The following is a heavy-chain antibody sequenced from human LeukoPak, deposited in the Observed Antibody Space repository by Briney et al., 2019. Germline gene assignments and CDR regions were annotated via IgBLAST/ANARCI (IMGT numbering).Heavy chain of an antibody. CDR3: ARAARYCSGGSCSSDISDY. Sequence: PGRSLRLSCAAYGFTFSSYGMHWVRQAPGKGLEWVAVIWYDGSNKYYADSVKGRFTISRDNSKNTLYLQMNSLRAEDTDVYYCARAARYCSGGSCSSDISDYWGQGPLVTVSS. D-gene: IGHD2-15*01. J-gene: IGHJ4*02. V-gene: IGHV3-33*01. CDR1: GFTFSSYG. CDR2: IWYDGSNK.